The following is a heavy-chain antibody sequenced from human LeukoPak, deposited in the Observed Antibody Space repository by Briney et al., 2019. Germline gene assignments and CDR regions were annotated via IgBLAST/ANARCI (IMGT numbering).Heavy chain of an antibody. CDR3: ARAPDTAMVTPYDY. D-gene: IGHD5-18*01. Sequence: GGSLRLSCAASGFTFSSYWMSWVRQAPGKGLEWVASIKQDGSEKYYVDSVKGRFTISRDNAKNSLYLQMNSLRAEDTAVYYCARAPDTAMVTPYDYWGQGTLVTVSS. CDR2: IKQDGSEK. V-gene: IGHV3-7*01. CDR1: GFTFSSYW. J-gene: IGHJ4*02.